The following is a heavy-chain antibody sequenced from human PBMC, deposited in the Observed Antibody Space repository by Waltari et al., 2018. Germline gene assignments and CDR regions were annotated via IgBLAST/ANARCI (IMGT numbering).Heavy chain of an antibody. CDR3: ARENYNGAAGDY. J-gene: IGHJ4*02. V-gene: IGHV3-7*01. D-gene: IGHD6-13*01. CDR1: GFRFSDSW. Sequence: EVQLVESGGGLVQPGGSRRLSCATSGFRFSDSWMSWVRQAPGKGLEWLANIRYDGGVKDIVDSVKGRFTVSRDNAENSLFLHMNSLRVEDTAVYYCARENYNGAAGDYWGQGTLVTVSS. CDR2: IRYDGGVK.